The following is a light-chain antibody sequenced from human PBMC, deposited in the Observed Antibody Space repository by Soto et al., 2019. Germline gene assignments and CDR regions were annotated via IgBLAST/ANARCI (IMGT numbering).Light chain of an antibody. Sequence: NFMLTQPHSVSESPGKTVTISCTRSSGSIASNYVQWYQQRPGSAPTTVIYEDNQRPSGVPDRFSGSIDSSSNSASLTISGLKTEDEADYYCQSYDSSNPSWVFGGETKLTVL. J-gene: IGLJ3*02. CDR1: SGSIASNY. V-gene: IGLV6-57*03. CDR2: EDN. CDR3: QSYDSSNPSWV.